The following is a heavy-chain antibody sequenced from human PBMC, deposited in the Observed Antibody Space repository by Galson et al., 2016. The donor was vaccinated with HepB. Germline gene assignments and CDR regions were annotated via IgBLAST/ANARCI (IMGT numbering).Heavy chain of an antibody. Sequence: PALVKPTQTLTLTCNFSGFSLTTFGVGVGWLRQPPGKPLEWLALIYWDDDTRYSPSLKSRLTLTKDTSKNQVVLSVINMDTVDTATYYCARSDRYFFDYWGQGTLVTVSS. CDR1: GFSLTTFGVG. CDR2: IYWDDDT. D-gene: IGHD1-14*01. J-gene: IGHJ4*02. CDR3: ARSDRYFFDY. V-gene: IGHV2-5*02.